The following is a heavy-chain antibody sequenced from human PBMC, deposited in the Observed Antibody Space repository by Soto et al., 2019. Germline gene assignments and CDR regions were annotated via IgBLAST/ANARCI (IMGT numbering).Heavy chain of an antibody. CDR2: LNIAGTI. CDR3: ARDRGGYTSSWSWYFSH. D-gene: IGHD6-13*01. Sequence: SETLSLTCSVSGASISSFNWNWVRQPAGKGPEWVGRLNIAGTINYNPSLKSRITMSMDTSKNQISLHLRSVTAADTAIYYCARDRGGYTSSWSWYFSHRGHGTLVTVSS. V-gene: IGHV4-4*07. J-gene: IGHJ2*01. CDR1: GASISSFN.